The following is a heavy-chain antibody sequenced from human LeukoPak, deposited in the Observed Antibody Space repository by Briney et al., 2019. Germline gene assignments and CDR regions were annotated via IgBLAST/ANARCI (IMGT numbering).Heavy chain of an antibody. CDR2: INHSGST. V-gene: IGHV4-34*01. J-gene: IGHJ4*02. CDR3: ARGASGSYYLFDY. Sequence: PGGSLRLSCGASGFTFSNYWMSWIRQPPGKGLEWIGEINHSGSTNYNPSLKSRVTISVDTSKNQFSLKLSSVTAADTAVYYCARGASGSYYLFDYWGQGTLVTVSS. CDR1: GFTFSNYW. D-gene: IGHD1-26*01.